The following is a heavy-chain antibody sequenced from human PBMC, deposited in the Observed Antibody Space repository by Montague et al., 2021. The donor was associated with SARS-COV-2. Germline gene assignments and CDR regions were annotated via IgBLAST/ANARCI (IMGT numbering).Heavy chain of an antibody. CDR1: GFTFGDYA. V-gene: IGHV3-9*01. Sequence: SLRFSCAASGFTFGDYALHWVRQAPGKGLEWVSAISWNSGYIDYAGSVKGRFTISRDNDKNSLYLGMNSLSAEDTALYYCAKGAAKTFYYNGMDVWGQGTTVAVSS. D-gene: IGHD6-25*01. J-gene: IGHJ6*02. CDR2: ISWNSGYI. CDR3: AKGAAKTFYYNGMDV.